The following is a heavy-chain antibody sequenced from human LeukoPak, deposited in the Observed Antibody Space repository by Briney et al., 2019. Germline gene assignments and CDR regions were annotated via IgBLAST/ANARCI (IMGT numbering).Heavy chain of an antibody. V-gene: IGHV3-30*18. CDR3: AKESGVYCSGGSCYLDH. Sequence: GGSLRLSCAASGFTVSWYGMHWVRQAPGKGLEWVAVMSHDGSNKYYADSLKGRFTISRDNSKNTLYPQMNSLRAEDTAVYYCAKESGVYCSGGSCYLDHWGQGTLVTVSS. D-gene: IGHD2-15*01. CDR2: MSHDGSNK. CDR1: GFTVSWYG. J-gene: IGHJ4*02.